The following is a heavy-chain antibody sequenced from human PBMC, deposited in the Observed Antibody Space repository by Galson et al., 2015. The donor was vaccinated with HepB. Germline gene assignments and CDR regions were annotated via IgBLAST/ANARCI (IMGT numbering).Heavy chain of an antibody. CDR1: GFTINNYA. D-gene: IGHD4/OR15-4a*01. J-gene: IGHJ6*02. Sequence: SLRLSCAASGFTINNYAMSWVRQAPGRGLEWVSSTSASGGSTYYADSVKGRFTMSRDNSKNTLYLQMTSLSVEDTALYYCPKDGYGNFADYYSYYGMDVWGQGTTVTVSS. V-gene: IGHV3-23*01. CDR3: PKDGYGNFADYYSYYGMDV. CDR2: TSASGGST.